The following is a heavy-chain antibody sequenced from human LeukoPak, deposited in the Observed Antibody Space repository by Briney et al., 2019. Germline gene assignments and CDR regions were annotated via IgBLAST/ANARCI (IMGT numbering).Heavy chain of an antibody. CDR2: IIPIFGTA. CDR1: GGTFSSYA. J-gene: IGHJ3*02. V-gene: IGHV1-69*13. Sequence: ASVKVSCKASGGTFSSYAISWVRQAPGQGLEWMGGIIPIFGTANYAQKFQGRVTITADESTSTAYMELSSLRSEDTAVYYCARTTVGYNWNDAFDIWGQGTMVTVSS. CDR3: ARTTVGYNWNDAFDI. D-gene: IGHD1-20*01.